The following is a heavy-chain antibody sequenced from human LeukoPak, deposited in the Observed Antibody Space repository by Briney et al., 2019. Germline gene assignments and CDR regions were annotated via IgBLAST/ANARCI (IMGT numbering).Heavy chain of an antibody. J-gene: IGHJ4*02. CDR2: ISGDGSST. D-gene: IGHD6-13*01. V-gene: IGHV3-74*01. CDR1: GFTFSSYW. Sequence: GGSLRLSCAASGFTFSSYWMHWVRQAPGKGLVWVSRISGDGSSTTYVDSVMGRFTISRDNAKNTLYLQMNSVRVEDTAVYYCARGNIAAAGIHYWGQGTLVIVSS. CDR3: ARGNIAAAGIHY.